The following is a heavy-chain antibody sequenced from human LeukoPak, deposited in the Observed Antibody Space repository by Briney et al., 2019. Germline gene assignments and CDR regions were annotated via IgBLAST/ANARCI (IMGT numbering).Heavy chain of an antibody. CDR2: ISSSSSYI. V-gene: IGHV3-21*01. CDR1: GFTFSSYG. Sequence: GGSLRLSCAASGFTFSSYGMHWVRQAPGKGLEWVSSISSSSSYIYYADSVKGRFTISRDNAKNSLYLQMNSLRAEDTAVYYCARVGGDSSSWYRLVPIDYWGQGTLVTVSS. J-gene: IGHJ4*02. D-gene: IGHD6-13*01. CDR3: ARVGGDSSSWYRLVPIDY.